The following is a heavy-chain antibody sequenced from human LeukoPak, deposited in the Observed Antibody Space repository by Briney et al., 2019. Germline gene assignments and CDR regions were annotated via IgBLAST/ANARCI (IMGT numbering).Heavy chain of an antibody. CDR2: MNPNSGNT. J-gene: IGHJ1*01. Sequence: ASVKVSCKASGYTFTSYEINWVRQATGQGLEWMGWMNPNSGNTGYAQKFQGRVTMTRNTSISTAYMELSSLRSEDTAVYYCARGPYQYYDSSGYYRPSGYFQHWGQGTLVTVSS. CDR1: GYTFTSYE. D-gene: IGHD3-22*01. CDR3: ARGPYQYYDSSGYYRPSGYFQH. V-gene: IGHV1-8*01.